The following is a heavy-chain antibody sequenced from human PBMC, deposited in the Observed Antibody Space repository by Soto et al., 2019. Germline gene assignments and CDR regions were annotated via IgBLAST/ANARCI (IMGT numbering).Heavy chain of an antibody. CDR1: GFTFSDYY. J-gene: IGHJ5*02. CDR3: ARDNDYDILTGDWGGRGFDP. V-gene: IGHV3-11*05. CDR2: ISSSSSYT. Sequence: QVQLVESGGGLVKPGGSLRLSCAASGFTFSDYYMSWIRQAPGKGLEWVSYISSSSSYTNYADSVKGRFTISRDNAKNSLYLQMNSLRAEDTAVYYCARDNDYDILTGDWGGRGFDPWGQGTLVTVSS. D-gene: IGHD3-9*01.